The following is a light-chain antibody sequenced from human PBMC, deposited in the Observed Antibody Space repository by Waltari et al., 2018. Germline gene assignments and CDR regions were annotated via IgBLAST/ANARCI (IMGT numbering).Light chain of an antibody. Sequence: EVLMTQSPATLSVSPGERATLSCRASQNIHDNLAWYQQKPGQAPRLLIYGASTRATAIPARFRGSGSGTKFILTINSLQSADVGIYYCQQYNKWPPRTFGGGTKVEIK. J-gene: IGKJ4*01. CDR3: QQYNKWPPRT. CDR1: QNIHDN. V-gene: IGKV3-15*01. CDR2: GAS.